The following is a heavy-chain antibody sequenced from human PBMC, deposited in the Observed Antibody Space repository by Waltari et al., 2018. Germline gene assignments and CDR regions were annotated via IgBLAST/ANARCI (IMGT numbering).Heavy chain of an antibody. CDR3: ASWSRDGYNRFDY. CDR1: GGTFSRYA. D-gene: IGHD3-3*01. J-gene: IGHJ4*02. CDR2: IIPIFGTA. Sequence: QVQLVQSGAEVKKPGSSVKVSCKASGGTFSRYAIRRFRQAPGQGLEWMGGIIPIFGTANYAQKFQGRVTITADESTSTAYMELSSLRSEDTAVYYCASWSRDGYNRFDYWGQGTLVTVSS. V-gene: IGHV1-69*01.